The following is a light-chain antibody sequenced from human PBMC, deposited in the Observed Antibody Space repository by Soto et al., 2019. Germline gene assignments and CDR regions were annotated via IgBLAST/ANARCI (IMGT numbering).Light chain of an antibody. CDR2: DAS. Sequence: DIQMTQSPSTLSASVGDRVTITCRARQSISNWLAWYQQKPGKAPKLLIYDASSLESGVPSRLSGSGSGTQFTLTISSLQSDGVATYDCQQYNTVYRFGQGTKLEIK. J-gene: IGKJ2*03. V-gene: IGKV1-5*01. CDR1: QSISNW. CDR3: QQYNTVYR.